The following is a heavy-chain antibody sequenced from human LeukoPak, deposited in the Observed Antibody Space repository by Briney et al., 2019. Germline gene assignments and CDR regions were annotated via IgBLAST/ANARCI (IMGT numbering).Heavy chain of an antibody. Sequence: PSETLSLTSTLSGDSLSNYYSSRLRQTPGEGLEWIGFVAYSGNSNYNPSLESRVTISIDTSKNQFFLKLDSVPAADTAIYYCAIVVRGAVSFNWFDPWGQGTLVTVSS. CDR1: GDSLSNYY. V-gene: IGHV4-59*01. CDR2: VAYSGNS. CDR3: AIVVRGAVSFNWFDP. D-gene: IGHD3-10*02. J-gene: IGHJ5*02.